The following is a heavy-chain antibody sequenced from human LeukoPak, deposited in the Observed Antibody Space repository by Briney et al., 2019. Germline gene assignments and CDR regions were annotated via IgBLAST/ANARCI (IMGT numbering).Heavy chain of an antibody. Sequence: SETLSLTCTVSSGSISSSSYYWGWIRQPLGKGLEWIGSIYYSGSTYYNPSLKSRVTISVDTSKNQFSLKLSSVTAADTAVYYCARHDHYDFWSGYPATFDYWGQGTLVTVSS. J-gene: IGHJ4*02. D-gene: IGHD3-3*01. CDR2: IYYSGST. CDR3: ARHDHYDFWSGYPATFDY. CDR1: SGSISSSSYY. V-gene: IGHV4-39*01.